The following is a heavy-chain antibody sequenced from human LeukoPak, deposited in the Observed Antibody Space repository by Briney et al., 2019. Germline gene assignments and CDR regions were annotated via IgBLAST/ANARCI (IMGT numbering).Heavy chain of an antibody. J-gene: IGHJ4*02. V-gene: IGHV4-34*01. CDR1: GGSFSGYY. D-gene: IGHD3-16*02. CDR2: INHSGST. CDR3: ARRRREGDYVWGSYRYNYFDY. Sequence: NASETLSLTCAVYGGSFSGYYWSWIRQPPGKGLEWIGEINHSGSTNYNPSLKSRVTISVDTSKNQFSLKLSSVTAADTAVYYCARRRREGDYVWGSYRYNYFDYWGQGTLVTVSS.